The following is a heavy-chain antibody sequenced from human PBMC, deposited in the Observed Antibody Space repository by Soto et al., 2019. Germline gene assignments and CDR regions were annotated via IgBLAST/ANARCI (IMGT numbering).Heavy chain of an antibody. D-gene: IGHD1-1*01. CDR2: INPNSGGT. CDR3: ARDVAAGTSLTGTTYNYGMDV. CDR1: GYTFTGYY. Sequence: QVQLVQSGAEVKKPGASVKVSCKASGYTFTGYYMHWVRQAPGQGLEWMGWINPNSGGTNYAQKFQGWVTMTRDTSISTAYMELSRLRSDDTAVYYCARDVAAGTSLTGTTYNYGMDVWGQGTTVTVSS. V-gene: IGHV1-2*04. J-gene: IGHJ6*02.